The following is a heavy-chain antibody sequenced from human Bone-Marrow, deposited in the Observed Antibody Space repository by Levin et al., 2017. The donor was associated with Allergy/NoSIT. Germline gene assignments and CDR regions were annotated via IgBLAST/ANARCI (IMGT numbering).Heavy chain of an antibody. Sequence: GESLKISCAASGFTVSSNYMSWVRQAPGKGLEWVSVIYSGGSTYYADSVKGRFTISRDNSKNTLYLQMNSLRAEDTAVYYCARDGGYGSGYGMDVWGQGTTVTVSS. J-gene: IGHJ6*02. CDR2: IYSGGST. CDR3: ARDGGYGSGYGMDV. V-gene: IGHV3-66*01. D-gene: IGHD3-10*01. CDR1: GFTVSSNY.